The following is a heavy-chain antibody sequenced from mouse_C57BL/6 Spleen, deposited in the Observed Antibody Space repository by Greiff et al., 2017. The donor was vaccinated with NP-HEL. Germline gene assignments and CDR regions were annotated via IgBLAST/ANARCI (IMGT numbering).Heavy chain of an antibody. J-gene: IGHJ3*02. CDR2: IYPSDSET. CDR3: ARLRDGY. Sequence: VQLQQPGAVLVRPGSSVKLSCKASGFTFTSYWMDWVKQRPGQGLEWIGIIYPSDSETHYNQKFKDKATLTVDKSSSTAYMQLSSLTSEDSAVYYCARLRDGYWGQGTLVTVSA. CDR1: GFTFTSYW. V-gene: IGHV1-61*01.